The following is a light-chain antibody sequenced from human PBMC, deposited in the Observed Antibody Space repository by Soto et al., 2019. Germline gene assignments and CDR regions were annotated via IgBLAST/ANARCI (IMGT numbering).Light chain of an antibody. CDR3: QLYNSYWT. CDR1: QSISSL. J-gene: IGKJ1*01. Sequence: DIQMIKPPSTLPASIGDRVTITCRTSQSISSLLAWYQQKPGKAPKLLIYNAYSVESGVQSRFSGSGAGTEFTLTISSLQAHDFATYYCQLYNSYWTFGQGTKVDI. V-gene: IGKV1-5*01. CDR2: NAY.